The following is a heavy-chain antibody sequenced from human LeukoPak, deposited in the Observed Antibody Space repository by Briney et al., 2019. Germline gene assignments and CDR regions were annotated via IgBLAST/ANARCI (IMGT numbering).Heavy chain of an antibody. CDR1: VFTHPRNY. D-gene: IGHD3-16*01. Sequence: GGALRSLCASSVFTHPRNYMRWFHHAPGKGLEWVSVIYSGGSTYYADSVKGRFTISRHNSKNTLYLQMNSLRAEDTAVYYCARGWAHWGQGTLATVSS. CDR3: ARGWAH. J-gene: IGHJ4*02. CDR2: IYSGGST. V-gene: IGHV3-53*04.